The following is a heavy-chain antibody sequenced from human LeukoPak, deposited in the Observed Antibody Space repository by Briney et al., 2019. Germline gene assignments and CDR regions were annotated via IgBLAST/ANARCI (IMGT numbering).Heavy chain of an antibody. Sequence: GGSLRLSCAASGFTFSSYGVHWVRQAPGKGLEWVAVIWLDGSYKYYGDSGKGRFPISRDNSKNTLYLQMESLSAEDTAVYYCARGKEQQLYAFDIWGQGTMVTVSS. V-gene: IGHV3-33*01. CDR1: GFTFSSYG. J-gene: IGHJ3*02. CDR3: ARGKEQQLYAFDI. D-gene: IGHD6-13*01. CDR2: IWLDGSYK.